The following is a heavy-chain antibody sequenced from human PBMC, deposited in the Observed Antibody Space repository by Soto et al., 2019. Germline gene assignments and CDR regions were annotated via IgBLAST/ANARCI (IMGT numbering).Heavy chain of an antibody. CDR1: GYTFFTYD. CDR3: ARHHGPTTSENWFDP. J-gene: IGHJ5*02. CDR2: ISTYSGDT. D-gene: IGHD5-12*01. Sequence: ASVKVSCKASGYTFFTYDISWVRQAPGQGLERMGWISTYSGDTKYAQKFQGRVTMTTDTSTTTAYLELRSLRSDDTAVYYCARHHGPTTSENWFDPWGQGTLVTVSS. V-gene: IGHV1-18*01.